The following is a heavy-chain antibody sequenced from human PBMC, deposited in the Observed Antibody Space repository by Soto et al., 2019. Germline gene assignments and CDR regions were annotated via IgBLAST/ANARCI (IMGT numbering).Heavy chain of an antibody. CDR3: ARRGCAGTGCCSFPNAYDL. V-gene: IGHV3-33*01. Sequence: QVQLVESGGGVVQPGKSLRLSCAASGFTFSSFGMHWVRQAPGKGLEWVALVWFHGGNEEYADSVRGRFTISRDNSKNILYLQMNSLRGEDTAVYYCARRGCAGTGCCSFPNAYDLWGQGTKVTVSS. J-gene: IGHJ3*01. D-gene: IGHD2-15*01. CDR1: GFTFSSFG. CDR2: VWFHGGNE.